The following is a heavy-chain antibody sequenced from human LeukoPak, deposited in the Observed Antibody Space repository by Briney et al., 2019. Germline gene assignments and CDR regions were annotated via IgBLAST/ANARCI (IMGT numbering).Heavy chain of an antibody. CDR2: ISGSGGST. CDR3: TREENYDILTGYYHFDY. J-gene: IGHJ4*02. CDR1: GFTFSSYA. Sequence: GGSLRLSCAASGFTFSSYAMSWVRQAPGKGLEWVSAISGSGGSTYYADSVKGRFTISRDNSKNTLYLQMNSLKTEDTAVYYCTREENYDILTGYYHFDYWGQGTLVTVSS. V-gene: IGHV3-23*01. D-gene: IGHD3-9*01.